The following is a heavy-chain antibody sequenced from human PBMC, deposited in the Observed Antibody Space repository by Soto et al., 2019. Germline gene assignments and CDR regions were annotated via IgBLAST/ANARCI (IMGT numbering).Heavy chain of an antibody. CDR3: AKDQAAAGTISRYFQH. Sequence: EVQLLESGGGLVQPEGSLRLSCAASGFSFSTYAMSWVRQAPGKGLEWVSGISGSGGTTYYADSVKGRFTISRDNSKNTLYLKVNSLRAEDTAVYYCAKDQAAAGTISRYFQHWGQGTLVTVSS. J-gene: IGHJ1*01. D-gene: IGHD6-13*01. V-gene: IGHV3-23*01. CDR2: ISGSGGTT. CDR1: GFSFSTYA.